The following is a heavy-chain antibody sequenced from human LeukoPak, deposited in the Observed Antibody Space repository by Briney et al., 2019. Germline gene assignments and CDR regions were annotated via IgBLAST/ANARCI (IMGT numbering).Heavy chain of an antibody. CDR3: ANNWAGDSGY. CDR1: GCTFTGYY. V-gene: IGHV1-2*02. D-gene: IGHD4-17*01. J-gene: IGHJ4*02. Sequence: ASVKVSCKASGCTFTGYYIHWVRQAPGQGLEWMGWINPNSGDTKYAQKFQGRVTMTRDTSISTAYMELSRLRSDDTAIYYCANNWAGDSGYWGQGTLVTVSS. CDR2: INPNSGDT.